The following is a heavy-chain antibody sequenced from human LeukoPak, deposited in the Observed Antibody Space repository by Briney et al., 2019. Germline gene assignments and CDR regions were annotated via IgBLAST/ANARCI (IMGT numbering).Heavy chain of an antibody. CDR2: ITAGNGNT. Sequence: ASVKVSCKASGYNFRNYGIGWVRQAPRQGLEWMGWITAGNGNTNYAQKVQGRVTMTTDTSKSTAYMELRSVRSDDTAVYFCARDSARGYSYGYNAFDIWGQGTMVTVSS. CDR3: ARDSARGYSYGYNAFDI. CDR1: GYNFRNYG. J-gene: IGHJ3*02. D-gene: IGHD5-18*01. V-gene: IGHV1-18*01.